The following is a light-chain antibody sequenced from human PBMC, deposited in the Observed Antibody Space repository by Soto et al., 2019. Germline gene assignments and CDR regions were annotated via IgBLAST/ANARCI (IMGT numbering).Light chain of an antibody. Sequence: EIVMTQSPATLSVSPGETATLSCKASQTIISDLAWFQQKPGQSPRLLIYDASTRATGIPARFSGGGFGTEVTLTISSLQSEDFAVYFCQQYYDLPRTFGQGTRLEIK. CDR3: QQYYDLPRT. CDR2: DAS. CDR1: QTIISD. J-gene: IGKJ1*01. V-gene: IGKV3-15*01.